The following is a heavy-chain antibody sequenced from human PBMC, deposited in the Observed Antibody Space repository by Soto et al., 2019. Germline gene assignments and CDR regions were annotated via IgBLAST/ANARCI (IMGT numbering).Heavy chain of an antibody. V-gene: IGHV4-30-2*01. Sequence: TLSLPCAVSGGYVSGGDYSWSWIRQPPGKGLEWIWFIYNSGSTYYNSSLKSRVTISVERSKNHFFLNLTSLTDADTAVYYCATYRKFFQIWGQGTKATVSS. CDR1: GGYVSGGDYS. CDR3: ATYRKFFQI. CDR2: IYNSGST. J-gene: IGHJ3*02.